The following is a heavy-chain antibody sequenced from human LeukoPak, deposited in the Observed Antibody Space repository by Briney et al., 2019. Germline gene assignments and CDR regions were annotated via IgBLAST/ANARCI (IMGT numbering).Heavy chain of an antibody. CDR1: GVTFSSYE. CDR3: GRGTLPWIQLWFGLDY. CDR2: ISSSGSTI. J-gene: IGHJ4*02. V-gene: IGHV3-48*03. Sequence: GGALRLSCAASGVTFSSYEMNWVRQAPGKGREWVSYISSSGSTIYYADSVKGRFTISRDNAKKPLYLQMNSLRAEDTAVYYCGRGTLPWIQLWFGLDYWGQGTMVTVSS. D-gene: IGHD5-18*01.